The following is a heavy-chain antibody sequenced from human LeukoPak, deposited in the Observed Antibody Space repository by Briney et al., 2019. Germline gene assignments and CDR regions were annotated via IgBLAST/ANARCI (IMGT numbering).Heavy chain of an antibody. D-gene: IGHD5-12*01. CDR3: ARAGSGYDHGWFDP. V-gene: IGHV4-59*01. CDR1: GGSISSYY. Sequence: PSETLSLTCTVSGGSISSYYWSWIRQPPGKGLEWIGYIYYSGSTNYNPSLKSRVTISVDTSKNQFSLKLSSVTAADTAVYYCARAGSGYDHGWFDPWGQGTLVTVSS. CDR2: IYYSGST. J-gene: IGHJ5*02.